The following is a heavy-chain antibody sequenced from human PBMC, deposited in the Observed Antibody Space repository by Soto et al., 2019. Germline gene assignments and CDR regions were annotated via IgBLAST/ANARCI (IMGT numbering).Heavy chain of an antibody. Sequence: GSGPTLVNPTQTLTLTCTFSGFSLSTSGMCVSWIRQPPGKALEWLALIDWDDDKYYSTSLKTRLTISKDTSKNQVVLTMTNMDPVDTATYYCARTTDRLYSSSWYSPRALPAFHFDYWGQGTLVTVSS. D-gene: IGHD6-13*01. CDR3: ARTTDRLYSSSWYSPRALPAFHFDY. CDR1: GFSLSTSGMC. V-gene: IGHV2-70*01. J-gene: IGHJ4*02. CDR2: IDWDDDK.